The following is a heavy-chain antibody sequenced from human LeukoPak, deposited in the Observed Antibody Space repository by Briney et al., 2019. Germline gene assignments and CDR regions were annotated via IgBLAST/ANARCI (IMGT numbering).Heavy chain of an antibody. CDR3: ARHKLDYGDFDYFDY. V-gene: IGHV3-48*04. CDR2: ISSSGNTI. CDR1: GFTLSSYW. D-gene: IGHD4-17*01. Sequence: GGSLRLSCAASGFTLSSYWMNWIRQVPGKGLEWVSYISSSGNTIYYADSVKGRFTISRDNAKNSLYLQMNSLRAEDTAVYYCARHKLDYGDFDYFDYWGQGTLVTVSS. J-gene: IGHJ4*02.